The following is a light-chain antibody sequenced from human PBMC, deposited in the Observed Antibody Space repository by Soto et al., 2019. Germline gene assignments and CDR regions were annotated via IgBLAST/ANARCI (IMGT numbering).Light chain of an antibody. J-gene: IGLJ2*01. CDR2: LNSDGSH. CDR1: SGHTTYA. V-gene: IGLV4-69*01. CDR3: QTWGTGIV. Sequence: QAVVTQSPSASASLGASVKLTCTLSSGHTTYAIAWYQQQPKKGPRYLIKLNSDGSHTKRDGIPDRFSGSSSGAERYLSISSLQSEDEADYYCQTWGTGIVFGGGTKLTVL.